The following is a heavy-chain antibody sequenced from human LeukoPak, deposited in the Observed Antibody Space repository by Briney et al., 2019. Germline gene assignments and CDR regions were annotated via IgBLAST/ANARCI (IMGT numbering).Heavy chain of an antibody. V-gene: IGHV4-34*01. J-gene: IGHJ5*02. Sequence: SETLSLTCAVYGGSFSGYYWSWIRQPPGKGLEWIGEINHSGSTNYNPSLKSRVTISVDTSKNQFSLKLSSETAADTAVYYCARRGGYCSSTSCYLVNNWFDPWGQGTLVTVSS. CDR3: ARRGGYCSSTSCYLVNNWFDP. D-gene: IGHD2-2*01. CDR1: GGSFSGYY. CDR2: INHSGST.